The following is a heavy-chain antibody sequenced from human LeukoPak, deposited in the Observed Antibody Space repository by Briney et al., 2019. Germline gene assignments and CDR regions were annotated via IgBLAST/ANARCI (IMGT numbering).Heavy chain of an antibody. V-gene: IGHV3-53*01. CDR1: GFIISNNY. CDR2: IYRDGST. D-gene: IGHD5-24*01. CDR3: ARVRRWLQQPLYYYYMDV. J-gene: IGHJ6*03. Sequence: GAFLLPSSASAGFIISNNYIWFGRPAPGELLEWVSVIYRDGSTYYADSLKGRFTNYRDNSKNALYLQMNSLRAEETAVYYCARVRRWLQQPLYYYYMDVWGKGTTVTVSS.